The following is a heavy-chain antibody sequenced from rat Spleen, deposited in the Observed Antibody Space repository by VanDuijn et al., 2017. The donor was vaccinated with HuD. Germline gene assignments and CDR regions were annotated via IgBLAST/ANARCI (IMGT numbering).Heavy chain of an antibody. J-gene: IGHJ2*01. V-gene: IGHV5-29*01. CDR1: GFTVRNYG. CDR3: ARHPDYSNYFDY. D-gene: IGHD1-1*01. CDR2: ISYDGSSI. Sequence: EVQLVESGGGFVQPGRSLQLSCTASGFTVRNYGLAWVRQTPTKGLEWVASISYDGSSIYYRDSVKGRFTISRDNTKSTLYLQMDSLRSEDTATYYCARHPDYSNYFDYWGQGVMVTVSS.